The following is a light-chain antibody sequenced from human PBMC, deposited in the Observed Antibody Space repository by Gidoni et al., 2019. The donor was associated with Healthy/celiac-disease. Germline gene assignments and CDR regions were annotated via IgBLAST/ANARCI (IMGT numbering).Light chain of an antibody. Sequence: EIVLTQSPGTLSLSPGERATLFCRASQSVSSSYLAWYQQKPGQAPKLLIYGASSRATGIPDRFSGSGSGTDFTLTISRLEPEDFAVYYCQQYGSSPPYSFGQXTKLEIK. CDR1: QSVSSSY. CDR3: QQYGSSPPYS. CDR2: GAS. V-gene: IGKV3-20*01. J-gene: IGKJ2*03.